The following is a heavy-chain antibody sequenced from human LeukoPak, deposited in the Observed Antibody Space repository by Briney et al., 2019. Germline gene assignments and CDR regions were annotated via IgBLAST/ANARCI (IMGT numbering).Heavy chain of an antibody. CDR1: GGTFSSYA. CDR3: VRVPPATIFGVDNDY. J-gene: IGHJ4*02. D-gene: IGHD3-3*01. CDR2: IIPIFGTA. Sequence: GASVKVSCKASGGTFSSYAISWVRQAPGQGLEWMGGIIPIFGTANYAQKFQGRVTITADESTSTAYMELSSLRSEDTAVYYCVRVPPATIFGVDNDYWGQGTLVTVSS. V-gene: IGHV1-69*13.